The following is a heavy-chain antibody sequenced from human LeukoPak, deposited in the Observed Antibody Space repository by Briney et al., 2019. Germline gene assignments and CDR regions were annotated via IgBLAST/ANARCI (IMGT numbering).Heavy chain of an antibody. J-gene: IGHJ4*02. CDR3: ARLTGGSNYFDY. CDR1: GFIFNNYG. CDR2: ISGSGDST. V-gene: IGHV3-23*01. Sequence: GGSLRLSCVASGFIFNNYGMNWVRQAPGEGLEWVSAISGSGDSTYYADSVKGRFTISRDNSKNTLYLQMNSLRAEDTAVYYCARLTGGSNYFDYWGQGTLVTVSS. D-gene: IGHD2-8*02.